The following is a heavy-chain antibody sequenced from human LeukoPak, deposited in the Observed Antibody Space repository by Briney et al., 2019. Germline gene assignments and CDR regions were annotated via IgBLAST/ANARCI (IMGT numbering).Heavy chain of an antibody. CDR1: GGTFSSYA. Sequence: GASVKVSCKASGGTFSSYAISWVRQAPGQGLEWMGGIIPIFGTTNYAQKFQGRVTITTDESTSTAYMELSSLRSEDTAVYYCARVRTEYYDFWSGYYDYWGQGTLVTVSS. CDR3: ARVRTEYYDFWSGYYDY. J-gene: IGHJ4*02. V-gene: IGHV1-69*05. D-gene: IGHD3-3*01. CDR2: IIPIFGTT.